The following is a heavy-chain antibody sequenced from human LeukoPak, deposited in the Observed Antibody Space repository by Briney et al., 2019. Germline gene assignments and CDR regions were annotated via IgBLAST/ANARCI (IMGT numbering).Heavy chain of an antibody. CDR1: GGTFSSYA. CDR3: AKGDYDILTGLDY. D-gene: IGHD3-9*01. Sequence: SVKVSFKASGGTFSSYAISWVRQAPGQGLEWMGGIIPIFGTANYAQEFQGRVTITADESTSTAYMELSSLRSEDTAVYYCAKGDYDILTGLDYWGQGTLVTVSS. CDR2: IIPIFGTA. V-gene: IGHV1-69*13. J-gene: IGHJ4*02.